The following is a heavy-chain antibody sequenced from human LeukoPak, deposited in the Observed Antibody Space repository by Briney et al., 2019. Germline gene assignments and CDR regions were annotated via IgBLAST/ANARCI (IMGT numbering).Heavy chain of an antibody. J-gene: IGHJ6*02. CDR2: IIPIFGIA. CDR3: ARDLVDYYDSSGYPYYYGMDV. V-gene: IGHV1-69*04. CDR1: GGTFSSYA. Sequence: SGKVSCKASGGTFSSYAISWGRQAPGQGLEWMGRIIPIFGIANYAQKFQRTGTITADKSTSTAYMELSSLRDEEKAVYYCARDLVDYYDSSGYPYYYGMDVWGQGTTVTVSS. D-gene: IGHD3-22*01.